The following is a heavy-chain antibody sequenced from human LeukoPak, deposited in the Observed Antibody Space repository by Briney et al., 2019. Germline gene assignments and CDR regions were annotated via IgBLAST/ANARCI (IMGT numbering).Heavy chain of an antibody. CDR3: AKGAGGFSYYNWFDP. J-gene: IGHJ5*02. CDR2: IYYSGTT. V-gene: IGHV4-39*07. CDR1: GGSISSSPYY. D-gene: IGHD5-18*01. Sequence: SETLSLTCTVSGGSISSSPYYWGWIRRPPGKGLEWIGSIYYSGTTHYNPSLESRVTISVDTSKNQFSLKLASVTAADTAIYYCAKGAGGFSYYNWFDPWGQGTLVTVSS.